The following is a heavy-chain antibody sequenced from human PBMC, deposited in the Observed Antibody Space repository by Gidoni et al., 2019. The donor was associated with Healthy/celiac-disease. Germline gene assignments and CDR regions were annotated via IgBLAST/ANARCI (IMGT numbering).Heavy chain of an antibody. CDR2: ISSSSSTI. J-gene: IGHJ6*02. D-gene: IGHD2-2*01. Sequence: EVQLVASGGGLVPPGGSLRLSCASSGFTFSSYSMIWVRQAPGKGLEWVSYISSSSSTIYYADSVKGRFTISRDNAKNSLYLQMNSLRAEDTAVYYCARAGELKYCSSTSCYQGGMDVWGQGTTVTVSS. CDR1: GFTFSSYS. CDR3: ARAGELKYCSSTSCYQGGMDV. V-gene: IGHV3-48*04.